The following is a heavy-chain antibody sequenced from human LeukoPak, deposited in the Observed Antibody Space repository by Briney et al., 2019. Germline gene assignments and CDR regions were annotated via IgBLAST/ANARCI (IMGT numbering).Heavy chain of an antibody. D-gene: IGHD5-12*01. Sequence: PGGSLRLSCAASGFXFSSYAMHWVRQAPGKGLKWVAVISYDGSNKYYADSVKGRFTISKDNSKNTLYLQMNSLRAEDTAVYYCARDSGYDLFDYWGQGTLVTVSS. CDR3: ARDSGYDLFDY. CDR2: ISYDGSNK. J-gene: IGHJ4*02. CDR1: GFXFSSYA. V-gene: IGHV3-30-3*01.